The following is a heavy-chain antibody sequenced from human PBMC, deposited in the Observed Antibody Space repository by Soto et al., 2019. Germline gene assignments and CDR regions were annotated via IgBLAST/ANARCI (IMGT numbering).Heavy chain of an antibody. D-gene: IGHD3-10*01. Sequence: PGESLKISFTHSGYNFISYWIASVRQMPLKVLEWMGIIYPGDSDATYSPSFEGQVTFSVDKSITTAYLQWISLKASDTAMYYCARQAYFGSGTYYSDYWGQGTQVTVSS. J-gene: IGHJ4*02. CDR2: IYPGDSDA. CDR3: ARQAYFGSGTYYSDY. CDR1: GYNFISYW. V-gene: IGHV5-51*01.